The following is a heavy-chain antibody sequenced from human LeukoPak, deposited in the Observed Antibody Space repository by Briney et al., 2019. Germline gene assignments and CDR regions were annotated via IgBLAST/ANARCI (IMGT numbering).Heavy chain of an antibody. D-gene: IGHD6-13*01. CDR2: ISGSGGST. V-gene: IGHV3-23*01. CDR3: AKGGSSWYKERFDY. CDR1: GFTFSSYA. Sequence: PGGSLRLSCAASGFTFSSYAMSWVRQAPGKGLEWVSAISGSGGSTHYADSVKGRFTISRDNSKNTLYLQMNSLRAEDTAVYYCAKGGSSWYKERFDYWGQGTLVTVSS. J-gene: IGHJ4*02.